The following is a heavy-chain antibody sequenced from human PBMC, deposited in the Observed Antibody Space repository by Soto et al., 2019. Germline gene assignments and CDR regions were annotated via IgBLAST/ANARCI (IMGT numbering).Heavy chain of an antibody. CDR3: AKDRAPRLEYYYDSSGYGP. D-gene: IGHD3-22*01. V-gene: IGHV3-23*01. CDR1: GFTFSSYA. Sequence: GGSLRLSCAASGFTFSSYAMSWVRQAPGKGLEWVSAISGSGGSTYYADFGKGRFTISRDNSKNTLYLQMNSLRAEDTAVYYCAKDRAPRLEYYYDSSGYGPWGQGTLVTVSS. CDR2: ISGSGGST. J-gene: IGHJ5*02.